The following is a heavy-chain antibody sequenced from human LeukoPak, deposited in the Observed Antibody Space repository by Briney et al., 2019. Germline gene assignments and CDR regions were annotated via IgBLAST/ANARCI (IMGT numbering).Heavy chain of an antibody. V-gene: IGHV4-34*01. D-gene: IGHD5-18*01. CDR3: ARDGYSYGRFFDY. Sequence: SETLSLTCAVYDGSFSGYYWSWIRQPPGKGLEWIGETNHSGSTNYNPSLKSRVTISLDTSKSQFSLKVRYVTAADTAVYYCARDGYSYGRFFDYWGQGTLVTVSS. CDR2: TNHSGST. CDR1: DGSFSGYY. J-gene: IGHJ4*02.